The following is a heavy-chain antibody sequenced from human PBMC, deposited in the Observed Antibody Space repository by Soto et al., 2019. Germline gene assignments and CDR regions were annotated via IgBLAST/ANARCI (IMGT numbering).Heavy chain of an antibody. Sequence: PGGSLRLSCAGSGFTFSTYGMHWVRQAPGEGLEWVAVISYDGSNTYYADSVKGRCTISRDISANTLYLQMNSLRADDTAMYYCAKAGDGPDNYAMDVWGQGTTVTVSS. J-gene: IGHJ6*02. CDR3: AKAGDGPDNYAMDV. D-gene: IGHD1-26*01. CDR2: ISYDGSNT. CDR1: GFTFSTYG. V-gene: IGHV3-30*18.